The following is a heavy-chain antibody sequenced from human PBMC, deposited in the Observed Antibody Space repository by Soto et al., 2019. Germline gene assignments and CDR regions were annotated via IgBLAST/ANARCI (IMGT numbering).Heavy chain of an antibody. CDR2: ISYDGSNK. D-gene: IGHD1-1*01. CDR3: ARDCLRSNWNDFPYYSSGLDV. CDR1: GFTFSSYA. V-gene: IGHV3-30-3*01. Sequence: QVQLVESGGGVVQPGRSLRLSCAASGFTFSSYAMHWVRQAPGKGLEWVAVISYDGSNKYYADSVKGRFTISRDNSKNTLYLQMNSLRAEDTALYYCARDCLRSNWNDFPYYSSGLDVWGQGTTVTVSS. J-gene: IGHJ6*02.